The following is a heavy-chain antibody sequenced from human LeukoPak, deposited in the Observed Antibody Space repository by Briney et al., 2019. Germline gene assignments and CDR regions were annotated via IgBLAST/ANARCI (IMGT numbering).Heavy chain of an antibody. J-gene: IGHJ5*02. D-gene: IGHD3-10*01. Sequence: PGGSLRLSCAASGFTFSSYDMNCVRQAPGKGLEWLSYISTTGSTEYYADSVKGRFTITRDNSKNTLYLQMNSLRAEDTAVYYCAREGSYGSGTNWFDPWGQGTLVTVSS. CDR2: ISTTGSTE. V-gene: IGHV3-48*01. CDR1: GFTFSSYD. CDR3: AREGSYGSGTNWFDP.